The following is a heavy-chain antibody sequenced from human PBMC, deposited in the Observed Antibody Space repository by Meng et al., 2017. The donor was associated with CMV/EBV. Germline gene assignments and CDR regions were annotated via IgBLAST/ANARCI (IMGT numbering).Heavy chain of an antibody. CDR1: GYSISSGYY. D-gene: IGHD1-7*01. CDR2: IYHSGST. Sequence: ESLKISCTVSGYSISSGYYWGWIRQPPGKGLEWIGSIYHSGSTYYNPSLKSRVTISVDTSKNQFSLQLSSVTAADTAVYYCARLELQSYWGQGTLVTVSS. J-gene: IGHJ4*02. CDR3: ARLELQSY. V-gene: IGHV4-38-2*02.